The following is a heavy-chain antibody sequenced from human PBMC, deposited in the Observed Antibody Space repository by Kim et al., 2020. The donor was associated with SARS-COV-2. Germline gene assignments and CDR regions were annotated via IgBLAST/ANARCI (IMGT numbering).Heavy chain of an antibody. CDR2: T. D-gene: IGHD5-12*01. V-gene: IGHV3-15*01. CDR3: DAIVATKPDDY. Sequence: TDYAAPVKGRFTISRDDSKNTLYLQMNSLKTEDTAVYYCDAIVATKPDDYWGQGTLVTVSS. J-gene: IGHJ4*02.